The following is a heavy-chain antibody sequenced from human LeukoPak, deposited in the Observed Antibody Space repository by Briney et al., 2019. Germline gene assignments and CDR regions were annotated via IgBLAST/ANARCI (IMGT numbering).Heavy chain of an antibody. V-gene: IGHV3-23*01. CDR3: AKGGLRYFDWLLSTY. J-gene: IGHJ4*02. D-gene: IGHD3-9*01. Sequence: HSGGSLRLSYAASGFTFSSYAMSWVRQAPGKGLEWVSAISGSGGSTYYADSVKGRFTISRDNSKNTLYLQMNSLRAEDTAVYYCAKGGLRYFDWLLSTYWGQGTLVTVSS. CDR1: GFTFSSYA. CDR2: ISGSGGST.